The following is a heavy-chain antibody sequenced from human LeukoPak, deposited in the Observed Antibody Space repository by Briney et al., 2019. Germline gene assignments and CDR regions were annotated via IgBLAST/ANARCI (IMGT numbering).Heavy chain of an antibody. CDR2: INHSGST. D-gene: IGHD6-19*01. CDR3: ARSRGIAVAGTWRKYFDY. CDR1: GGSFSGYY. V-gene: IGHV4-34*01. J-gene: IGHJ4*02. Sequence: SETLSLTCAVYGGSFSGYYWSWIRQPPGKGLEWIGEINHSGSTNYNPSLKSRVTISVDTSKNQFSLKLSSVTAADTAVYYCARSRGIAVAGTWRKYFDYWGQGTLVTVSS.